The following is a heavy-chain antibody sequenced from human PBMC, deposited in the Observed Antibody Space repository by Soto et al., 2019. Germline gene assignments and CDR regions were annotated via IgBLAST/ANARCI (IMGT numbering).Heavy chain of an antibody. CDR2: ISTKPNGYAT. V-gene: IGHV3-73*01. J-gene: IGHJ3*02. CDR1: GFTFSGSA. CDR3: TRRGTSAPDAFDI. Sequence: PGGSLRLSCAASGFTFSGSAMHWVRQASGKGLEWVGRISTKPNGYATVYAASVKGRLTISRDDSKNTAYLQMNSLKIEDTAVYYCTRRGTSAPDAFDIWGQGTMVNVSS. D-gene: IGHD1-1*01.